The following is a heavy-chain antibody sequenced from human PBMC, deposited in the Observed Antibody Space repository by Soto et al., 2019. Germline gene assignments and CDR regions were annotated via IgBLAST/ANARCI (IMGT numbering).Heavy chain of an antibody. J-gene: IGHJ5*01. Sequence: PSETLSLTCSVSGNSISSADYFWTWIRQSPGKGLEWMGYIFHSGTTYYNPSFESRVAISVDTSKSRFSLNVTSVTAADTAVYFCARGRYCLTGRCFPNWFDSWGQGALVTVSS. CDR1: GNSISSADYF. V-gene: IGHV4-30-4*01. D-gene: IGHD7-27*01. CDR2: IFHSGTT. CDR3: ARGRYCLTGRCFPNWFDS.